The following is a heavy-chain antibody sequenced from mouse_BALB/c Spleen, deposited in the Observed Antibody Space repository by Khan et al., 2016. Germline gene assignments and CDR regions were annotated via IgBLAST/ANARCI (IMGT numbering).Heavy chain of an antibody. V-gene: IGHV3-2*02. CDR2: ISYSGSP. Sequence: EVQLQESGPGLVKPSQSLSLTCTVTGYSITSDYAWNWIRQFPGNKLEWMGYISYSGSPSYNPSLKSRISITRDTSKNQFFLQLNSVTTEDTATXYCARGATMITGMDYWGQGTSVTVSS. D-gene: IGHD2-4*01. J-gene: IGHJ4*01. CDR1: GYSITSDYA. CDR3: ARGATMITGMDY.